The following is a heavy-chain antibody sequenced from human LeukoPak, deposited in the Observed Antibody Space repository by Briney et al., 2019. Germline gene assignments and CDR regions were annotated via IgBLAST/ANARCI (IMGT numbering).Heavy chain of an antibody. CDR1: GFTFGSHA. Sequence: GGSLRLSCEAAGFTFGSHAMYWVRQAPGKGLEWVAGIFGSGGSPHYADSVKGRFTISRDNPRNTVYLQINSLRDDDTAVYYCGKTTVGYSSGQKPAWPVDFWGQGTLVTVSS. J-gene: IGHJ4*02. CDR3: GKTTVGYSSGQKPAWPVDF. CDR2: IFGSGGSP. D-gene: IGHD5-18*01. V-gene: IGHV3-23*01.